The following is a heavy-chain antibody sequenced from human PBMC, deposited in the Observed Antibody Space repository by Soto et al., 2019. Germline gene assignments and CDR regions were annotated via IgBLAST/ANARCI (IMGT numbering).Heavy chain of an antibody. D-gene: IGHD1-20*01. CDR1: GFTFSSYW. CDR3: AREYNWGTMIYYYYMDV. Sequence: ELQLVESGGGLVQPGGSLRLSCAASGFTFSSYWMSWVRQAPGKGLEWVANIKQDGSEKYYVDSVKGRFTISRDNAKNSLYLQMNSLRAEDTAVYYCAREYNWGTMIYYYYMDVWGKGTTVTVSS. CDR2: IKQDGSEK. V-gene: IGHV3-7*01. J-gene: IGHJ6*03.